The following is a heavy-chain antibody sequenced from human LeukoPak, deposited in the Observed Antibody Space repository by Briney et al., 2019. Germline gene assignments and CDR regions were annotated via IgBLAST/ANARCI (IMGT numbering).Heavy chain of an antibody. D-gene: IGHD6-6*01. CDR2: ISDSGST. CDR1: GLTFSNYG. Sequence: PGGSLRLSCAASGLTFSNYGMSWVRQAPGKGLEWVSAISDSGSTYYADSVKGRFTISRDNSKNTLYLQMNSLRAEDTAVYYCAKRVPYSSSSVYFDSWGQGTLVTVSS. CDR3: AKRVPYSSSSVYFDS. J-gene: IGHJ4*02. V-gene: IGHV3-23*05.